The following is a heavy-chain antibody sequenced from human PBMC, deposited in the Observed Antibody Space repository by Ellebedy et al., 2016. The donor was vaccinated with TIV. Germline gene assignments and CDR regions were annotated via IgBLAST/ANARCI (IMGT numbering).Heavy chain of an antibody. CDR3: ATEAFTYTSGIDY. J-gene: IGHJ4*02. D-gene: IGHD1-1*01. Sequence: GESLKISXAASGFTFSHAWMTWVRQAPGKGLEWLGRIKTNTHGEPPDYAGSVKGRFIISRDDSTNMLFLQMSSLKTDDTATYYCATEAFTYTSGIDYWGQGTLVTVSS. V-gene: IGHV3-15*01. CDR1: GFTFSHAW. CDR2: IKTNTHGEPP.